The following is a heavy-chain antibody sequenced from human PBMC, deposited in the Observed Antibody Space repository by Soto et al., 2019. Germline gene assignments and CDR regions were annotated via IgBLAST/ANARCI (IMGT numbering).Heavy chain of an antibody. J-gene: IGHJ5*02. CDR1: GFTFSSYS. Sequence: GGSLRLSCAASGFTFSSYSMNWVRQAPGKGLEWVSSISSSSSYIYYADSVKGRFTISRDNAKNSLYLQMNSLRAEDTAVYYCATLRREANYGDYQVDPWGQGTLVTVSS. D-gene: IGHD4-17*01. CDR2: ISSSSSYI. CDR3: ATLRREANYGDYQVDP. V-gene: IGHV3-21*01.